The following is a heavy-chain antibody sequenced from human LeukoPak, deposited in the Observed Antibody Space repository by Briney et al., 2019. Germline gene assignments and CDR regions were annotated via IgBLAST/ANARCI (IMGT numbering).Heavy chain of an antibody. Sequence: GGSLRLSCAASGFTFSSYGMHWVRQAPGKGLEWVAVISYDGSNKYYADSVKGRFTISRDNSKNTLYLQMNSLRAEDTAVYYCAKEGWVTLGSFDYWGQGTLVTVSS. CDR3: AKEGWVTLGSFDY. D-gene: IGHD5-18*01. CDR2: ISYDGSNK. V-gene: IGHV3-30*18. CDR1: GFTFSSYG. J-gene: IGHJ4*02.